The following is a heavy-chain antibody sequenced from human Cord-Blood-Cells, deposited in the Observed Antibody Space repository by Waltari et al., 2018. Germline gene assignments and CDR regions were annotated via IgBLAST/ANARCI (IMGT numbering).Heavy chain of an antibody. D-gene: IGHD6-13*01. J-gene: IGHJ4*02. CDR1: GDSVSSNSAS. CDR3: ARELTSNRSWGSFYY. V-gene: IGHV6-1*01. Sequence: QVQLQQSGPGLVKPSPTLSLTCAIFGDSVSSNSASWNWIRQSPSRGLEWLGRNNDKSKWYYDYAVSVKSRIAINPDTSKTPCCLQLNSVSTEDTAVYYCARELTSNRSWGSFYYRGQGTLGTGTS. CDR2: NNDKSKWYY.